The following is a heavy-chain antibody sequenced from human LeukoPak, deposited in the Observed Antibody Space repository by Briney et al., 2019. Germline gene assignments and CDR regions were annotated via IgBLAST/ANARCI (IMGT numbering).Heavy chain of an antibody. CDR2: IYYSGST. CDR3: ARSQPLTGYYRYFDY. CDR1: GGSISSYY. D-gene: IGHD3-9*01. V-gene: IGHV4-59*08. Sequence: SETLSLTCTVSGGSISSYYWSWIRQPPGKGLEWIGYIYYSGSTNYNPSLKSRVTISVDTSKNQFSLKLSSVTAADTAVYYCARSQPLTGYYRYFDYWGQGTLVTVSS. J-gene: IGHJ4*02.